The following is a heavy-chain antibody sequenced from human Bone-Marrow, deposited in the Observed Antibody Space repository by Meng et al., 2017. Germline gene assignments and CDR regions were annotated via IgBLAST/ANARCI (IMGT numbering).Heavy chain of an antibody. Sequence: GGSLRLSRAASGFTFSSYAMHWVRQAPGKGLEWVAVISYDGSNKYYADSVKGRFTISRDNSKNTLYLQMNSLRAEDTAVYYCARQYSSSWYDIWGQGTMVTVSS. D-gene: IGHD6-13*01. V-gene: IGHV3-30*04. CDR1: GFTFSSYA. CDR2: ISYDGSNK. CDR3: ARQYSSSWYDI. J-gene: IGHJ3*02.